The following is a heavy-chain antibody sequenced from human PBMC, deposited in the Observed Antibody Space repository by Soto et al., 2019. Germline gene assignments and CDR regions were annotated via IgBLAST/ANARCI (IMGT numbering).Heavy chain of an antibody. J-gene: IGHJ5*02. Sequence: SETLSLTCTVSGGSISSGAYYWSWIRQHPGKGLEWIGHIYYNGRTYYNPSLKSRVTISVDTSKNQFSLKLSPVTAADTAVYYCARVVKKYYYDTSASEFDPWGQGTLVTVSS. CDR2: IYYNGRT. D-gene: IGHD3-22*01. CDR1: GGSISSGAYY. CDR3: ARVVKKYYYDTSASEFDP. V-gene: IGHV4-31*03.